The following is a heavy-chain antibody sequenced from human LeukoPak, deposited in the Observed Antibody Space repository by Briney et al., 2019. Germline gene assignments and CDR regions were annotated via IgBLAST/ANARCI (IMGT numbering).Heavy chain of an antibody. CDR2: IWYEGSNK. CDR3: AKDRGSSWFDY. D-gene: IGHD6-13*01. Sequence: GGSLRLSCAASGFTFSSYGMHWVRQAPGKGLEWVAGIWYEGSNKYYADSVKGRFTISRDNSKNTLYLQMNSLRAEDTAVYYCAKDRGSSWFDYWGQGTLVTVSS. J-gene: IGHJ4*02. V-gene: IGHV3-33*06. CDR1: GFTFSSYG.